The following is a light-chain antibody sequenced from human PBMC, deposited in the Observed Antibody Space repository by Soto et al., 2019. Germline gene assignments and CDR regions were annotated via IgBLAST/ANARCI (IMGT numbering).Light chain of an antibody. V-gene: IGKV3-11*01. Sequence: EIVLTQSPATLSLSPGDRATLSCRASQSVSSYLAWYQQKPGQPPRLLMYDASNRATGIPARFSGSGSGTDFTLTLSSLEPEDFAVYYCQQRSNWPLSFGPGTKVDIK. CDR1: QSVSSY. CDR3: QQRSNWPLS. CDR2: DAS. J-gene: IGKJ3*01.